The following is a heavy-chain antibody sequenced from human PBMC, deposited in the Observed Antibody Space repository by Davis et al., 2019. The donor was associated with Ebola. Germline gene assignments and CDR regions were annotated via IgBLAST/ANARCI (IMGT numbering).Heavy chain of an antibody. CDR3: ARGWGECSGGSCYSGYYYYGMDV. D-gene: IGHD2-15*01. V-gene: IGHV4-34*01. Sequence: MPSETLSLTCAVYGGSFSGYYWSWIRQPPGKGLEWIGEINHSGSTNYNPSLKSRVTISVDTSKNQFSLKLSSVTAADTAVNYCARGWGECSGGSCYSGYYYYGMDVWGQGTTVTVSS. CDR2: INHSGST. J-gene: IGHJ6*02. CDR1: GGSFSGYY.